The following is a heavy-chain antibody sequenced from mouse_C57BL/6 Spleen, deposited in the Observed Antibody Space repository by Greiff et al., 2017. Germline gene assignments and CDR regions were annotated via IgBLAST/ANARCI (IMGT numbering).Heavy chain of an antibody. Sequence: QVQLKQPGAELVKPGASVKMSCKASGYTFTSYWITWVKQRPGQGLEWIGDIYPGSGSTNYNEKFKSKATLTVDTSSSTAYMQLSSLTSEDSAVYYCARDYSNYPAWFAYWGQGTLVTVSA. D-gene: IGHD2-5*01. J-gene: IGHJ3*01. CDR1: GYTFTSYW. CDR2: IYPGSGST. V-gene: IGHV1-55*01. CDR3: ARDYSNYPAWFAY.